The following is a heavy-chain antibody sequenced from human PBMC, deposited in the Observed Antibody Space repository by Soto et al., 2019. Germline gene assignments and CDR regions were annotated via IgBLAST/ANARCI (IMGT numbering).Heavy chain of an antibody. CDR3: ARHAYGDYFSHFNY. Sequence: PSETLSLTCTVSGGSINNATYYWGWIRQPPGKGLEWVATISYSGSTYYNPSLKSRATISVDSSRNQFSLKMTSVTAADTAVYYCARHAYGDYFSHFNYWGQGTLVTVSS. CDR1: GGSINNATYY. J-gene: IGHJ4*02. V-gene: IGHV4-39*01. CDR2: ISYSGST. D-gene: IGHD4-17*01.